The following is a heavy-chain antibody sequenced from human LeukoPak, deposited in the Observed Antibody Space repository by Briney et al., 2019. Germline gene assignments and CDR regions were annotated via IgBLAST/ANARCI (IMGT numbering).Heavy chain of an antibody. D-gene: IGHD3-9*01. J-gene: IGHJ4*02. CDR2: TNHSGST. Sequence: SETLSLTCAVYGGSFSGYYWSWIRQPPGKGLEWIGETNHSGSTNYNPSLKSRVTISVDTSKNQFSLKLSSVTAADTAVYYCAREYYDILTGYFIRWVYHFDYWGQGTLVTVSS. CDR1: GGSFSGYY. V-gene: IGHV4-34*01. CDR3: AREYYDILTGYFIRWVYHFDY.